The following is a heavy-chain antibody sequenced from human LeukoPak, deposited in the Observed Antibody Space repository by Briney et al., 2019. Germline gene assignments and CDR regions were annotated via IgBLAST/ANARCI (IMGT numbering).Heavy chain of an antibody. CDR2: ISGSGGST. CDR3: ARKLDTMIAVVITYYFDY. Sequence: PGGSLRPSCAASGFTFSTYGMSWVRQAPGKGLECVSAISGSGGSTYYADSVKGRFTISRDNSKNTLYLQMNSLRAEDTALYYCARKLDTMIAVVITYYFDYWGQGTLVTVSS. CDR1: GFTFSTYG. V-gene: IGHV3-23*01. D-gene: IGHD3-22*01. J-gene: IGHJ4*02.